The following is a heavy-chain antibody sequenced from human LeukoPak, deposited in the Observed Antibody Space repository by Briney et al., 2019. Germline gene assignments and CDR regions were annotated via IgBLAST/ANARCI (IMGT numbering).Heavy chain of an antibody. CDR3: ARGRQWLPRGGNYYYYYMDV. Sequence: SQTLSLTCAISGDSVSSNRAAWNWIRQSPSRGLEWLGRTYYRSKWYNDYAVSVKSRITINPDTSKNQFSLQLNSVTAADTAVYYCARGRQWLPRGGNYYYYYMDVWGKGTTVTVSS. J-gene: IGHJ6*03. D-gene: IGHD6-19*01. V-gene: IGHV6-1*01. CDR2: TYYRSKWYN. CDR1: GDSVSSNRAA.